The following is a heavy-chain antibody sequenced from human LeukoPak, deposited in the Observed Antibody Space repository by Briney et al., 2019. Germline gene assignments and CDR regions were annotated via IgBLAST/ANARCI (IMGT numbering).Heavy chain of an antibody. D-gene: IGHD3-10*01. CDR3: AKIHYGSGSLFDY. V-gene: IGHV3-23*01. CDR2: ISGSGGST. Sequence: GGSLRLSCAASGFTFSSYAMSWVRQAPGKGLEWVSAISGSGGSTYYADSVKGRFTISRDNSKNTLYLQTNSLRAEDTAVYYCAKIHYGSGSLFDYWGQGTLVTVSS. J-gene: IGHJ4*02. CDR1: GFTFSSYA.